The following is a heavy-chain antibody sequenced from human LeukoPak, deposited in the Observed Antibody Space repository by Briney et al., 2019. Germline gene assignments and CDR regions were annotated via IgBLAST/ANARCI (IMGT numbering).Heavy chain of an antibody. CDR1: GYTFTGYY. Sequence: ASVKVSCKASGYTFTGYYMHWVRQAPGQGLEWMGWVNPNSGGTNYAQKLQGRVTMTRDTSISTAYMELSRLRSDDTAVYYCARRGRAAANFDIWGQGTMVTVSS. CDR3: ARRGRAAANFDI. D-gene: IGHD2-2*01. V-gene: IGHV1-2*02. J-gene: IGHJ3*02. CDR2: VNPNSGGT.